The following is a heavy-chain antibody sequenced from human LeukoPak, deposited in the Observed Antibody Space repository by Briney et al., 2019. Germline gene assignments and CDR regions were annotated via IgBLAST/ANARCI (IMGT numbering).Heavy chain of an antibody. CDR3: ARLIGSSSWYRSRAEYFQH. D-gene: IGHD6-13*01. J-gene: IGHJ1*01. V-gene: IGHV4-39*01. CDR2: IYYSGST. CDR1: GGSISSSSYY. Sequence: SETLSLTCTVSGGSISSSSYYWGWIRQPPGKGLEWIGSIYYSGSTYYNPSLKCRVTISVDTSKNQFSLKLSSVTAADTAVYYCARLIGSSSWYRSRAEYFQHWGQGTLVTVSS.